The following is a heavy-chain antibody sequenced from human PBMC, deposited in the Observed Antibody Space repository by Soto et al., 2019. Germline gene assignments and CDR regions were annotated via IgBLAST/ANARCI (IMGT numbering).Heavy chain of an antibody. CDR1: GGTFSNYA. CDR2: IIPIFGTA. J-gene: IGHJ4*02. CDR3: ARSNSGWNGSWGY. V-gene: IGHV1-69*01. Sequence: QVPLVQSGAEVKKPGSSVKVSCKTSGGTFSNYALTWVRQAPGQGLEWVGGIIPIFGTANYAQKFQGRVTITADESTSTASMELSSLRSEDTAMYYCARSNSGWNGSWGYWGQGTLVVVSS. D-gene: IGHD6-19*01.